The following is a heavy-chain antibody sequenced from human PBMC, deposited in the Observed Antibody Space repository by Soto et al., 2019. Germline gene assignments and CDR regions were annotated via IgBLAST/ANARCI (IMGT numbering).Heavy chain of an antibody. J-gene: IGHJ4*02. V-gene: IGHV3-21*01. D-gene: IGHD3-3*01. CDR3: ARLYDFWSGYYTGFDY. CDR1: GFTFSSYS. CDR2: ISSSSSYI. Sequence: GSLRLSCAASGFTFSSYSMNWVRQAPGKGLEWVSSISSSSSYIYYADSVKGRFTISRDNAKNSLYLQMNSLRAEDTAVYYCARLYDFWSGYYTGFDYWGQGTLVTVSS.